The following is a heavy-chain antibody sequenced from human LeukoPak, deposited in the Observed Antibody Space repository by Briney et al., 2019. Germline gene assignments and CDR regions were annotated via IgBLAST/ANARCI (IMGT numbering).Heavy chain of an antibody. V-gene: IGHV1-24*01. Sequence: ASVKVSCKASGGTFSSYAISWVRQAPGQGLEWMGGFDPEDGETIYAQKFQGRVTMTEDTSTDTAYMELSSLRSEDTAVYYCATGPLRYFGRFDYWGQGTLVTVSS. CDR1: GGTFSSYA. D-gene: IGHD3-9*01. J-gene: IGHJ4*02. CDR3: ATGPLRYFGRFDY. CDR2: FDPEDGET.